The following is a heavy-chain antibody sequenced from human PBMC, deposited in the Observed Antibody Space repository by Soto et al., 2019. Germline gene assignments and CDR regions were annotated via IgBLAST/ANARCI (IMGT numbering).Heavy chain of an antibody. CDR2: IWNDGSNY. CDR1: GFTFSSYG. Sequence: GGSLRLSCAASGFTFSSYGMHWVRQAPGKGLEWVAVIWNDGSNYYYADSVKGRFTILRDNSKNTLYLQMNSLRAEDTAVYFCARANLLGDYQSYFDYWGQGTLVTVSS. J-gene: IGHJ4*02. D-gene: IGHD4-17*01. V-gene: IGHV3-33*01. CDR3: ARANLLGDYQSYFDY.